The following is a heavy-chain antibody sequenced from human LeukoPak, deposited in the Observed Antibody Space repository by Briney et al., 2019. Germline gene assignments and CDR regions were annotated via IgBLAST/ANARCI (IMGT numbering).Heavy chain of an antibody. Sequence: GGSLRLSCAASGFTFSGYAMSWVRQAPGKELEWVAAVSGGGDSVHYADSVKGRFTISRDDSKNTLFLQMNSLRAEDTAIYYCVKDHLDWGSSFDYWGQGALVTVSS. J-gene: IGHJ4*02. CDR2: VSGGGDSV. CDR1: GFTFSGYA. D-gene: IGHD3-9*01. V-gene: IGHV3-23*01. CDR3: VKDHLDWGSSFDY.